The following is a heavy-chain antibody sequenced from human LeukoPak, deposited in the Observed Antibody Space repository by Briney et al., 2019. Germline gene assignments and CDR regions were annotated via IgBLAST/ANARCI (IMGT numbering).Heavy chain of an antibody. J-gene: IGHJ6*02. Sequence: EASVKVSCKASGYTFTSYAISWVRQATGQGLEWMGWISGYNGNTKYAQKVQGRVTMTTDTSTSTAYMELRSLRSDDTAVYYCARGYSYGSDYYYGMDVWGQGTTVTVSS. CDR3: ARGYSYGSDYYYGMDV. CDR1: GYTFTSYA. D-gene: IGHD5-18*01. V-gene: IGHV1-18*01. CDR2: ISGYNGNT.